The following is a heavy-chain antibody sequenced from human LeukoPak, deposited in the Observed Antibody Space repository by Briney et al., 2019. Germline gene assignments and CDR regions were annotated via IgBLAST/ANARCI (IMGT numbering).Heavy chain of an antibody. J-gene: IGHJ6*03. CDR2: ISYDGSNK. CDR1: GFTFSSYA. V-gene: IGHV3-30*01. Sequence: GGSLRLSCAASGFTFSSYAMHWVRQAPGKGLEWVAVISYDGSNKYYADSVKGRFTISRDNSKNTLYLQMNSLRAEDTAVYYCAREYCSNTSCYRADYYYYIDVWGKGTTVTVSS. CDR3: AREYCSNTSCYRADYYYYIDV. D-gene: IGHD2-2*01.